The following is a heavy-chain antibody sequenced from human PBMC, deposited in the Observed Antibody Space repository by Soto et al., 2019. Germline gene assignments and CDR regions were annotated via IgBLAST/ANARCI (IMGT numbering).Heavy chain of an antibody. CDR1: GGSFSGNY. Sequence: SETLSLTCAVYGGSFSGNYWSWIRQPPGKGLEWIGEINHSGSTNFNPSLKSRVTISVDTSKNQFSLRLSSVTAADTAVYYCARNPPRAGAITSQWHRNYNTRYQLPPGGAFDIWGQGTMVTVSS. D-gene: IGHD2-2*01. CDR2: INHSGST. CDR3: ARNPPRAGAITSQWHRNYNTRYQLPPGGAFDI. V-gene: IGHV4-34*01. J-gene: IGHJ3*02.